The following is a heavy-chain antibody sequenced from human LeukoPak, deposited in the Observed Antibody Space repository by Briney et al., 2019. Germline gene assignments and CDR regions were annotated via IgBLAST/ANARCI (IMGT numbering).Heavy chain of an antibody. CDR3: ARSPLLWFGELLYGGAFDI. Sequence: SGTLSLTCAVSGGSISSSNWRSWVRQPPGKGMEWIGEIYHSGSTNYNPPLKSRVIISVDKSKNQFSLKLSSVTAADTAVYYCARSPLLWFGELLYGGAFDIWGQGTMVTVSS. J-gene: IGHJ3*02. CDR2: IYHSGST. CDR1: GGSISSSNW. V-gene: IGHV4-4*02. D-gene: IGHD3-10*01.